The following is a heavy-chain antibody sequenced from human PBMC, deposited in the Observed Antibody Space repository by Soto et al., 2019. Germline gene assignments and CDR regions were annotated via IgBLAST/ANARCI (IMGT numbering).Heavy chain of an antibody. CDR2: IYYSGST. Sequence: PSETLSLTCAVSGGSISSGGYSWSWIRQPPGKGLEWIGYIYYSGSTNYNPSLKSRVTISVDTSKNQFSLKLSSVTAADTAVYYCARRYGPSFDFWGQGTLVTVS. J-gene: IGHJ4*02. D-gene: IGHD4-17*01. CDR1: GGSISSGGYS. V-gene: IGHV4-61*08. CDR3: ARRYGPSFDF.